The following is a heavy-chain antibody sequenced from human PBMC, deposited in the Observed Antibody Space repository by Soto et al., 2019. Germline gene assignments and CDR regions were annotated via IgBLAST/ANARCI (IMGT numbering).Heavy chain of an antibody. CDR3: ARRALPRTAPATFDY. V-gene: IGHV1-3*01. D-gene: IGHD2-2*01. CDR2: INAGNGNT. CDR1: GYTFTSYA. J-gene: IGHJ4*02. Sequence: ASVKVSCKASGYTFTSYAMHWVRQAPGQRLEWMGWINAGNGNTKYSQKFQGRVTITRDTSASTAYMELSRLRSEDTAVYYCARRALPRTAPATFDYWGQGTLVTVSS.